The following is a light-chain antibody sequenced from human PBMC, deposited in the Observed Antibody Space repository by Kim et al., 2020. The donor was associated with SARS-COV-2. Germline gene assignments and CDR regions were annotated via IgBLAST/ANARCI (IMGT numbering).Light chain of an antibody. CDR2: QAS. CDR1: QSISTW. J-gene: IGKJ1*01. CDR3: QQYNSFPWT. Sequence: SSVGDRVTNTCWASQSISTWLAWYQQKPGKAPKVLIYQASTLESGVPSRFSGSGSGTEFTLTISSLQPDDFATYHCQQYNSFPWTFGQGTKVDIK. V-gene: IGKV1-5*03.